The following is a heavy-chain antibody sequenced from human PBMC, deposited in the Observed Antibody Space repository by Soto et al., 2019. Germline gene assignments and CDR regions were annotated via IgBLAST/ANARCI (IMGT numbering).Heavy chain of an antibody. CDR1: SGSISSSHW. D-gene: IGHD5-12*01. V-gene: IGHV4-4*02. CDR3: XXXXXXTTDDPHAPFDY. Sequence: QVQLQESGPGLVKPSGTLSLTCAVSSGSISSSHWWSWVRLSPGKGLEWIAEIHHSGSTNYNPSLXSXXXXXXXXXXXXXXXXXXXXXXXXXXXXXXXXXXXXTTDDPHAPFDYWGPGTPVTVSS. J-gene: IGHJ4*02. CDR2: IHHSGST.